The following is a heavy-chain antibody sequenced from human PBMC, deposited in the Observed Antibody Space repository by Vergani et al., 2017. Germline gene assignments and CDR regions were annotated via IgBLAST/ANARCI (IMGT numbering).Heavy chain of an antibody. J-gene: IGHJ6*04. D-gene: IGHD3-9*01. CDR3: ARVMYRDEASTGYRLEGMDI. CDR2: IYSTGRT. CDR1: GGSFNTYY. V-gene: IGHV4-59*13. Sequence: QVQLEESGPGLVNPSETLSLPCTVPGGSFNTYYWSWIRQSPGKGLEGIGYIYSTGRTNYNPSLNSRVTMSVDTSQNQFSLKLRSVTASDTAVYFCARVMYRDEASTGYRLEGMDIWGEGTTVTISS.